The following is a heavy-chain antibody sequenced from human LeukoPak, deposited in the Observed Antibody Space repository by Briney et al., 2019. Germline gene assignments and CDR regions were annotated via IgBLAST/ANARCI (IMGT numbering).Heavy chain of an antibody. D-gene: IGHD3-3*01. Sequence: GGSLRLSCAASGFTFSSYWMSWVRQAPGKGLEWVANIKQDGREKYYVDSGKGRFTISRDNAKNSLYLQMNSLRAEDTAVYYCARDTRIFGVVRGTDYWGQGTLVTVSS. V-gene: IGHV3-7*01. CDR3: ARDTRIFGVVRGTDY. J-gene: IGHJ4*02. CDR2: IKQDGREK. CDR1: GFTFSSYW.